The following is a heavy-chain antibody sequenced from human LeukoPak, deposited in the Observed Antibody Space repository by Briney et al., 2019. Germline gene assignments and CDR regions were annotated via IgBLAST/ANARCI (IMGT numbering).Heavy chain of an antibody. V-gene: IGHV1-46*01. CDR1: GYAFISYY. CDR3: ARWDYHDRSANDY. Sequence: ASVTLSCKASGYAFISYYIHWVRQAPGQGLDWMGMIIPSGGTTIYAQKFQGRVTMTRDTSTTTVHMELSSLRSEDTAVYYCARWDYHDRSANDYWGQGTQVTVSS. CDR2: IIPSGGTT. D-gene: IGHD3-22*01. J-gene: IGHJ4*02.